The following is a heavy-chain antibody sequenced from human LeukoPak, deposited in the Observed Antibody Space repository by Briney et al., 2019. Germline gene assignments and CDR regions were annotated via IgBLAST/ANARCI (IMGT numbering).Heavy chain of an antibody. Sequence: GRSLRLSCAAAGFTFSNYGIHCVRQAPGKGLEWVAVISNDGSNKDYADSVKGRFIISRDNSKNTLYLQMNSLRAEDAAVYYCARDRSGIYDAFDIWGQGTMVTVSS. V-gene: IGHV3-30*03. J-gene: IGHJ3*02. CDR2: ISNDGSNK. CDR1: GFTFSNYG. D-gene: IGHD1-14*01. CDR3: ARDRSGIYDAFDI.